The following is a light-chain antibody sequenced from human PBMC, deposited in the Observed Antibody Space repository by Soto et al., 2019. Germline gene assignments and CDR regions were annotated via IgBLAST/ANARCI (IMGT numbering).Light chain of an antibody. V-gene: IGKV3-15*01. CDR3: QTYKAWLPIP. CDR2: GTS. Sequence: ERVTLSCRASQSGRSNLAWYQQKPGQAPRLLIYGTSTRATGLPARFSGSGSGTDFTLTISCLHSEDFAICYCQTYKAWLPIPFGELTRL. CDR1: QSGRSN. J-gene: IGKJ5*01.